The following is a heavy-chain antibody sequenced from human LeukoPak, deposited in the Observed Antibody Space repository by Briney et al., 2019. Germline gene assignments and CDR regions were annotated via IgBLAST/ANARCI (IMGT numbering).Heavy chain of an antibody. Sequence: PGGSLRLSCAASGFTFSNYSMNWVRQAPGKGLEWVSSISSRATYIYYADSVKGRFTISRDNAKNSLYLQMDSLRAEDTAVYYCARWSMATNGYYFDYWGQGTLVTVSS. J-gene: IGHJ4*02. CDR2: ISSRATYI. CDR1: GFTFSNYS. V-gene: IGHV3-21*01. D-gene: IGHD5-24*01. CDR3: ARWSMATNGYYFDY.